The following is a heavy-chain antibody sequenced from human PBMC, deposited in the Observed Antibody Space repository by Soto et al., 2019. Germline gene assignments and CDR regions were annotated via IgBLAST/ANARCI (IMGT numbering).Heavy chain of an antibody. J-gene: IGHJ6*04. CDR1: GGSISSSNW. CDR2: IYHSGST. Sequence: PSETVSLTCAVSGGSISSSNWWSWVRQPPGKGLEWIGEIYHSGSTNYNPSLKSRVTISVDKSKNQFSLKLSSVTAADTAVYYCARVDTDYYYYGMDVWGKCTKVTVSS. D-gene: IGHD5-18*01. V-gene: IGHV4-4*02. CDR3: ARVDTDYYYYGMDV.